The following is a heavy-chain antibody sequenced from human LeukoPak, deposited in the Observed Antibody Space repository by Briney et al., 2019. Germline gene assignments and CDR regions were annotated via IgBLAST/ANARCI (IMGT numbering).Heavy chain of an antibody. J-gene: IGHJ4*02. CDR2: ISWNSGSI. D-gene: IGHD3-16*02. CDR1: GFTFDDYA. CDR3: ASGYDYVWGSYRYLFAY. V-gene: IGHV3-9*01. Sequence: GRSLRLSCAASGFTFDDYAMHWVRQAPGKGLEWVSGISWNSGSIGYADSVKGRFTISRDDAKNSLYLQMNSLRAEDTALYYCASGYDYVWGSYRYLFAYWGQGTLVTVSS.